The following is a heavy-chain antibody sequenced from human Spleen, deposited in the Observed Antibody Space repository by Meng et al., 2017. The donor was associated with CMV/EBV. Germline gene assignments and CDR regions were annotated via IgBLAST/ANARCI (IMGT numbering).Heavy chain of an antibody. CDR1: GFTVSSNY. Sequence: GGSLRLSCAASGFTVSSNYMSWVRQAPGKGLEWVSSISSSSSYIYYADSVKGRFTISRDNAKNSLYLQMNSLRAEDTAVYYCAKDPGLRGSYYYDSSGFDYWGQGTLVTVSS. CDR2: ISSSSSYI. J-gene: IGHJ4*02. V-gene: IGHV3-21*01. CDR3: AKDPGLRGSYYYDSSGFDY. D-gene: IGHD3-22*01.